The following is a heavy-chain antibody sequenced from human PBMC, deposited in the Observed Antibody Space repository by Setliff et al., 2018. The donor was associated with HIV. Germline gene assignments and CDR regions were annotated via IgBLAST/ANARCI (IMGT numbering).Heavy chain of an antibody. J-gene: IGHJ1*01. V-gene: IGHV5-51*01. Sequence: PGESLKISCKGSGYRFTTYWIGWVRQMPGKGLEWMGIIYPGDSDTRYSPSFQVQVTISAHKSISTAYMHWSSLQASDSAIYYCATSDYGGDSGHFQHWGQGTLVTVSS. CDR3: ATSDYGGDSGHFQH. D-gene: IGHD4-17*01. CDR1: GYRFTTYW. CDR2: IYPGDSDT.